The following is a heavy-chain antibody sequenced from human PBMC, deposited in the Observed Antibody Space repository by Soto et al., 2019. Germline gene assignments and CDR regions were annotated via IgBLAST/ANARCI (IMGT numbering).Heavy chain of an antibody. J-gene: IGHJ4*02. CDR2: INRHGDST. CDR1: GSGFDEYA. CDR3: ARDHRWGYEYGDYGDS. V-gene: IGHV3-20*04. Sequence: EVYLVESGGGVVRPGGPLRLSGAAPGSGFDEYAMSWVRQGPGKGLKWTSGINRHGDSTAYADSVKGRFTISRDNAKNSLYLQMNGLRAEDTAFYYCARDHRWGYEYGDYGDSWGQGTLVTVSS. D-gene: IGHD4-17*01.